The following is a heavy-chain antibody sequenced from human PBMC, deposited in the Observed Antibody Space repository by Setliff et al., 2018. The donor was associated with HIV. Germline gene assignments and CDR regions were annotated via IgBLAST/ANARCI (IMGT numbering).Heavy chain of an antibody. CDR1: GGSISSRTYY. CDR2: IYYTGTT. J-gene: IGHJ5*02. V-gene: IGHV4-39*02. CDR3: ARDRRWFDP. Sequence: SETLSLTCSVSGGSISSRTYYWGWIRQPPGKGLEWIGSIYYTGTTYDNPSLKSRVTTSVDTSKNQFSLKLSSVTAADTAVYYCARDRRWFDPWGQGALVTVSS.